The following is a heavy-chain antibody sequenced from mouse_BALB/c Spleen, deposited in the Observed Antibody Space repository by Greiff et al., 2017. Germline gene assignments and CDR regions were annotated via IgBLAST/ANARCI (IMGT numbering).Heavy chain of an antibody. Sequence: VQLQQPGPELVKPGASVKISCKTSGYTFTEYTMHWVKQSHGKSLEWIGGINPNNGGTSYNQKFKGKATLTVDKSSSTAYMELRSLTSEDSAVYYCARGGLLRTSGSWFAYWGQGTLVTVSA. CDR1: GYTFTEYT. CDR2: INPNNGGT. D-gene: IGHD1-1*01. J-gene: IGHJ3*01. V-gene: IGHV1-26*01. CDR3: ARGGLLRTSGSWFAY.